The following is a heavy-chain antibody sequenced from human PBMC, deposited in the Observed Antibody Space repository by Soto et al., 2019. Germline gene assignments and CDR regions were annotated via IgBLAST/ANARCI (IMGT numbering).Heavy chain of an antibody. V-gene: IGHV3-23*05. CDR3: VTDSRQTLPRDYAWF. CDR2: LSSSGTNA. D-gene: IGHD4-17*01. Sequence: GGSLRLSCETSGFLFTSYAVTWVRQGPGKGLEWVSGLSSSGTNAFYSNSVKGRFTISRDNSKNTFSLQMNSLRVEDTGVYFCVTDSRQTLPRDYAWFWGQGIVVTVSS. J-gene: IGHJ4*02. CDR1: GFLFTSYA.